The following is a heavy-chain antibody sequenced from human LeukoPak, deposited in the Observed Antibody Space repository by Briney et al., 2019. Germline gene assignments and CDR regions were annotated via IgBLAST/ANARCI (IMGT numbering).Heavy chain of an antibody. J-gene: IGHJ4*02. D-gene: IGHD3-22*01. Sequence: ASVKVSCRASGYTFTGYYMHWVRQAPGQGLEWMGWINPNSGGTNYAQKFQGRVTMTRDTSISTAYMELRSLRSDDTAVYYCAREIRYYYDSSGSYYFDYWGQGTLVTVSS. V-gene: IGHV1-2*02. CDR3: AREIRYYYDSSGSYYFDY. CDR2: INPNSGGT. CDR1: GYTFTGYY.